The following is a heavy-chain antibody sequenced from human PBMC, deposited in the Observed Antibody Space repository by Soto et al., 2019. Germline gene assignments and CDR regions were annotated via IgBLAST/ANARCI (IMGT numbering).Heavy chain of an antibody. J-gene: IGHJ5*02. CDR2: IWYDGSNK. Sequence: GGSLRLSCAASGFTFSSYGMHWVRQAPGKGLEWVAVIWYDGSNKYYADSVKGRFTISRDNSKNTLYQQMNSLRAEDTAVYYCARAPQGYCSGGSCYFPNWFDPWGQGTLVTVSS. V-gene: IGHV3-33*01. D-gene: IGHD2-15*01. CDR3: ARAPQGYCSGGSCYFPNWFDP. CDR1: GFTFSSYG.